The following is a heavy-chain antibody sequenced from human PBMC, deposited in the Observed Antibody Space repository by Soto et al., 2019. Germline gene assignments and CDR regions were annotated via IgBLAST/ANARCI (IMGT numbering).Heavy chain of an antibody. CDR2: VSHDGRNT. D-gene: IGHD6-19*01. J-gene: IGHJ4*02. Sequence: VQLVESGGGVVQPGRSLRLSCAASGFTFSDYAMHWVRQAPGKGLEWVAVVSHDGRNTHYADSVKGRFTISRDSYKNKVVLEMTSLRAEDTAVYYCAKGGRKWLVTSDFNYWGQGARVTVSS. CDR1: GFTFSDYA. V-gene: IGHV3-30*18. CDR3: AKGGRKWLVTSDFNY.